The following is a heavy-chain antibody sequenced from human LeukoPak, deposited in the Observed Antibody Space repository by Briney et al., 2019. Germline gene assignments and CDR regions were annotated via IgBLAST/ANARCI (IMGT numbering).Heavy chain of an antibody. Sequence: GGSLRLSCAASGFTFSSYAMHWVRQAPGKGLEWVSAISGSGGSTYYADSVKGRFTISRDNSKNTLYLQMNSLRAEDTAVYYCAKDQFIGSGWDYWGQGTLVTVSS. CDR2: ISGSGGST. CDR3: AKDQFIGSGWDY. CDR1: GFTFSSYA. J-gene: IGHJ4*02. D-gene: IGHD6-19*01. V-gene: IGHV3-23*01.